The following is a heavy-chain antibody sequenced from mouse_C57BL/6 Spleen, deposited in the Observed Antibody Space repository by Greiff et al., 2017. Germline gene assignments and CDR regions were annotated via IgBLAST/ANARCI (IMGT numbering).Heavy chain of an antibody. D-gene: IGHD3-3*01. CDR1: GYTFTSYW. J-gene: IGHJ4*01. CDR2: IDPSDSYT. CDR3: ARAGTLYAMDY. Sequence: QVQLQQPGAELVQPGASVKLSCKASGYTFTSYWMQWVKQRPGQGLEWIGEIDPSDSYTNYNQKFKGKATLTVDTSSSTAYMQLSSLTSEDSAVYYCARAGTLYAMDYWGQGTSVTVSS. V-gene: IGHV1-50*01.